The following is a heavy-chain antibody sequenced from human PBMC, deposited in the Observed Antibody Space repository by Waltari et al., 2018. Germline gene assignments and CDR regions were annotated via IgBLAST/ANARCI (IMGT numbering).Heavy chain of an antibody. V-gene: IGHV1-8*01. CDR3: ASRLGSSWLAYYYYYGMDV. J-gene: IGHJ6*02. D-gene: IGHD6-13*01. CDR1: GYTFTSSA. CDR2: MNPNSGNT. Sequence: QVQLVQTGAEVKKPGASVKVHCKTSGYTFTSSAINWVRKAHGNGLEWMGWMNPNSGNTGYAQKFQGRVTMTRNTSISTAYMELSSLRSEDTAVYYCASRLGSSWLAYYYYYGMDVWGQGTTVTVSS.